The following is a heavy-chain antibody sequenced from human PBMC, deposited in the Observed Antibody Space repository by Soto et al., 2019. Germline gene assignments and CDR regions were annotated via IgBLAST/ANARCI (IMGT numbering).Heavy chain of an antibody. Sequence: SETLSLTCTVSGGSISSGGYYWSWIRQYPGKGLEWIGNIHDSEITNYIPSLKSRVTMSVDTSKNQFSLKLISVTAADTAKYFCAREGNLGRWLQPLDGRGQRTLVTVSS. CDR2: IHDSEIT. D-gene: IGHD5-12*01. V-gene: IGHV4-31*03. J-gene: IGHJ1*01. CDR1: GGSISSGGYY. CDR3: AREGNLGRWLQPLDG.